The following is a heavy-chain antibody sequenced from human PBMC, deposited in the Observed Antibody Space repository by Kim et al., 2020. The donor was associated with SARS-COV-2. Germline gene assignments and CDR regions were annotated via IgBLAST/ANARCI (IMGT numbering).Heavy chain of an antibody. CDR2: IYFSGTT. J-gene: IGHJ5*02. V-gene: IGHV4-39*01. D-gene: IGHD3-10*01. CDR3: ARHSPMVRGVVPGWFDP. Sequence: SETLSLTCTVSGGSISSTTYYWGWIRQPPGKGLEWIGSIYFSGTTYYTPSLQGRVTISVDTSRNQFSLRLSSVTAADTAVYYCARHSPMVRGVVPGWFDPWGQGTLVTVSS. CDR1: GGSISSTTYY.